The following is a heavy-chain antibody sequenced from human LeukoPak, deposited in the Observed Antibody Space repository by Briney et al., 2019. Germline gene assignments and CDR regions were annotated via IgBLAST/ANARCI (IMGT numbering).Heavy chain of an antibody. V-gene: IGHV4-59*08. CDR3: ARLSGSGSMVSGYYYGMDV. D-gene: IGHD3-10*01. CDR1: GGSISSYY. J-gene: IGHJ6*02. Sequence: PSETLSLTCTVSGGSISSYYWSWIRQPPGKGLEWIGYIYYSGSTNYNPPLKSRVTISVDTSKNQFSLKLSSVTAADTAVYYCARLSGSGSMVSGYYYGMDVWGQGTTVTVSS. CDR2: IYYSGST.